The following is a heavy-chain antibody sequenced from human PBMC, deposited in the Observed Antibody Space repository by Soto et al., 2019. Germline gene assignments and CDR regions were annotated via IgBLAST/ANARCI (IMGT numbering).Heavy chain of an antibody. D-gene: IGHD3-22*01. CDR3: ARAGQYYDASGYAD. V-gene: IGHV1-18*01. Sequence: QVKLVQSGTEVKKPGASIKVSCKASGYSFATSGMTWVRQAPGQGLEWMGWISVYNGNTNYDQNPQDRMTMTTDQPTNTAYLEGRNLRSDGTAVYYCARAGQYYDASGYADWGQGTLVTVAS. CDR2: ISVYNGNT. CDR1: GYSFATSG. J-gene: IGHJ4*02.